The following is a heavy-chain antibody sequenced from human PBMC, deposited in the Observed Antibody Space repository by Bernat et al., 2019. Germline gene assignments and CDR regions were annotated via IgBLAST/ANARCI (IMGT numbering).Heavy chain of an antibody. CDR1: GFTFSSYS. V-gene: IGHV3-21*01. J-gene: IGHJ4*02. Sequence: EVQLVESGGGLVKPGGSLRLSCAASGFTFSSYSMNWVRQAPGKGLEWVSSISSSSYIYYADSGKGRFTISRDNAKNSLYLQMNSLRAEDTAVYYCASMVTTTYYFDYWGQGTLVTVSS. CDR2: ISSSSYI. D-gene: IGHD4-11*01. CDR3: ASMVTTTYYFDY.